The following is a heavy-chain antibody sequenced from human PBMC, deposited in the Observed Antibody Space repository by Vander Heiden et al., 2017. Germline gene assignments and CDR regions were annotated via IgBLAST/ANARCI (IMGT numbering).Heavy chain of an antibody. Sequence: EVPLLEPGGGSVQPGGSLSLSCAASGFTFSNDARGWVRQAPGKGLEWVSAIRGSGGSTNNAGSVKGRVTIPRNNSKNSLYLKINSLRAEETAVCYCAKGSRGGGNAFDIWGQGTMVTASS. D-gene: IGHD3-16*01. V-gene: IGHV3-23*01. J-gene: IGHJ3*02. CDR2: IRGSGGST. CDR1: GFTFSNDA. CDR3: AKGSRGGGNAFDI.